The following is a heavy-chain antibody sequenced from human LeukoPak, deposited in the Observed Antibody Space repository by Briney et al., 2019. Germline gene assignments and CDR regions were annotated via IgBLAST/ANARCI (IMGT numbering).Heavy chain of an antibody. D-gene: IGHD2-2*01. CDR1: GGSISSGGYY. V-gene: IGHV4-31*03. Sequence: SQTLSLTCTVSGGSISSGGYYWSWIRQHPGKGLEWIGYVYYSGSTYYNPSLKSRVTISVDTSKNQFSLKLSSVTAADTAVYYCARAVVVPAATRTNWFDPWGQGTLVTVSS. J-gene: IGHJ5*02. CDR3: ARAVVVPAATRTNWFDP. CDR2: VYYSGST.